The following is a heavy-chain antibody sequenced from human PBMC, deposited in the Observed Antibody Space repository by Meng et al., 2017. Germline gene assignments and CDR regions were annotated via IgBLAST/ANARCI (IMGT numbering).Heavy chain of an antibody. CDR2: IIPIFGTA. D-gene: IGHD3-10*01. CDR1: GGTFSSYA. J-gene: IGHJ6*02. Sequence: SVKVSCKASGGTFSSYAISWVRQAPGQGLEWMGGIIPIFGTANYAQKFQGRVTITADESTSTAYMELSSLRSEDTAVYYCARGYGSGSYENPRYYYGMDVWGQGTTVTVSS. CDR3: ARGYGSGSYENPRYYYGMDV. V-gene: IGHV1-69*13.